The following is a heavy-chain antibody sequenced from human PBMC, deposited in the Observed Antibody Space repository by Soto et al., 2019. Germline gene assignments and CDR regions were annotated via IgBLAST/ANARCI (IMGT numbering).Heavy chain of an antibody. D-gene: IGHD3-10*01. Sequence: SETLSLTCTVSGGSISSYYWSWIRQPPGKGLEWIGYIYYSGSTNYNPSLKSRVTISVDTSKNQFSLKLNSMTAADTAVYYCARQNYGSGSTYFDYWGQRTLVTVSS. CDR2: IYYSGST. CDR1: GGSISSYY. J-gene: IGHJ4*02. V-gene: IGHV4-59*08. CDR3: ARQNYGSGSTYFDY.